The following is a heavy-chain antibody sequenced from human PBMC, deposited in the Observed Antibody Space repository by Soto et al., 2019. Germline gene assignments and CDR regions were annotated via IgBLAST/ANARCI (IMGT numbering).Heavy chain of an antibody. D-gene: IGHD2-15*01. V-gene: IGHV4-31*03. J-gene: IGHJ5*02. CDR2: IYYSGST. CDR1: GGSISSGGYY. CDR3: ARDAADCSGGSCYGVGWFDP. Sequence: QVQLQESGPGLVKPSQTLSLTCTVSGGSISSGGYYWSWIRQHPGKGLEWIGYIYYSGSTYYNPSLKSRVTISVDTSKNHFSLKLSSVTAADTAVYYCARDAADCSGGSCYGVGWFDPWGQGTLVTVSS.